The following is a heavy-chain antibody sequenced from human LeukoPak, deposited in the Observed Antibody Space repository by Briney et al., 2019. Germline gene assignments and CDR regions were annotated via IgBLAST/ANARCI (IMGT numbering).Heavy chain of an antibody. CDR2: INPSGGST. Sequence: ASVKVSCKASGYTFTSYYVHWVRQAPGQGLEWMGIINPSGGSTSYAQKFQGRVTMTRDTSTSTVYMELSSLRSENTAVYYCARAQGYSYGSNPNDAFDIWGQGTMVTVSS. J-gene: IGHJ3*02. V-gene: IGHV1-46*01. D-gene: IGHD5-18*01. CDR1: GYTFTSYY. CDR3: ARAQGYSYGSNPNDAFDI.